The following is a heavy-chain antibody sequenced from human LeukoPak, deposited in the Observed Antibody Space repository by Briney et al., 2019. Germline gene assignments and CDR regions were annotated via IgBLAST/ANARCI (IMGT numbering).Heavy chain of an antibody. D-gene: IGHD2-2*01. J-gene: IGHJ5*02. Sequence: GESLKISCKASGYSFTNYWIGWVRQMPRKGLEWMGIIYPGDSDTRYSPSFQGQVTISADKSISTAYLQWNSLKASDTAVYYCARTGCSSTSCYWFDPWGQGTLVTVSS. V-gene: IGHV5-51*01. CDR1: GYSFTNYW. CDR3: ARTGCSSTSCYWFDP. CDR2: IYPGDSDT.